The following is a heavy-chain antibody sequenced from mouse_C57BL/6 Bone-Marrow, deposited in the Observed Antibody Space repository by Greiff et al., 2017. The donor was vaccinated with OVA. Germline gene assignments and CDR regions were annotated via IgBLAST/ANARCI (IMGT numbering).Heavy chain of an antibody. CDR2: IRSKSSNYAT. CDR1: GFTFNTYA. D-gene: IGHD2-2*01. J-gene: IGHJ4*01. Sequence: EVMLVESGGGLVQPKGSLKLSCAASGFTFNTYAMHWVRQAPGKGLEWVARIRSKSSNYATYYADSVKDRFTISRDDSQSMLYLQMNNLKTEDTAMYYCVREGVTTDYYAMDYWGQGTSVTVSS. CDR3: VREGVTTDYYAMDY. V-gene: IGHV10-3*01.